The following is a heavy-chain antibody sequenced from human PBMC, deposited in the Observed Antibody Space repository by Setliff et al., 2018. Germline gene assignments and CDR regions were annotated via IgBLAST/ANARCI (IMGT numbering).Heavy chain of an antibody. D-gene: IGHD3-10*01. Sequence: LSLTCAVYGGSFRGYYWSWIRQPPGKGLEWIGEINHSGSTNYNPSLKSRVTISVDTSKNQFSLKLSSVTAADTAVYYCARGVVRGVIRFDYWGQGTLVTVSS. V-gene: IGHV4-34*01. CDR2: INHSGST. CDR3: ARGVVRGVIRFDY. J-gene: IGHJ4*02. CDR1: GGSFRGYY.